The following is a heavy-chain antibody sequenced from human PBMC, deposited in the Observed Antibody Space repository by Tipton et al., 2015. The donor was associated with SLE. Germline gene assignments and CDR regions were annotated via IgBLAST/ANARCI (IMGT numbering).Heavy chain of an antibody. CDR2: ISWDGGST. Sequence: SLRLSCAASGFTFDDYTMHWVRQAPEKGLEWVSLISWDGGSTYYADSVKGRFTISRDNAKNSLYLQMNSLRAEDTALYYCAKGGTRVRGTGSPLYYWGQGTLVTVSS. J-gene: IGHJ4*02. CDR1: GFTFDDYT. V-gene: IGHV3-43*01. D-gene: IGHD1-26*01. CDR3: AKGGTRVRGTGSPLYY.